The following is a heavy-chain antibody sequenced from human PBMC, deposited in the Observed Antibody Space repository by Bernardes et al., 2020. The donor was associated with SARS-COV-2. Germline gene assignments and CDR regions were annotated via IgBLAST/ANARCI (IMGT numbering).Heavy chain of an antibody. Sequence: SCKASGYMFSNYNMNWVRQAPGKGLEWVSFIGSGSDFIYYADSVKGRFTISRDNAKNSLYLQMNSLRAEDSAVYYCAREMADPGPLDYWGQGTLVTVSS. CDR1: GYMFSNYN. J-gene: IGHJ4*02. V-gene: IGHV3-21*01. CDR3: AREMADPGPLDY. CDR2: IGSGSDFI. D-gene: IGHD2-8*01.